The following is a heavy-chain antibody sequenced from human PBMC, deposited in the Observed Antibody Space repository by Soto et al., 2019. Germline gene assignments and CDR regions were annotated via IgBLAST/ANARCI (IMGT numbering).Heavy chain of an antibody. J-gene: IGHJ4*02. CDR3: AKRFLGNWGPPDYYFDY. D-gene: IGHD7-27*01. V-gene: IGHV3-23*01. Sequence: GGSLRLSCAASGFTFSSYAMSWVRQAPGKGLEWVSAISGSGGSTYYADSVKGRFTISRDNSKNTLYLQMNSLRAEDTAVYYCAKRFLGNWGPPDYYFDYWGQGTLGTVSS. CDR1: GFTFSSYA. CDR2: ISGSGGST.